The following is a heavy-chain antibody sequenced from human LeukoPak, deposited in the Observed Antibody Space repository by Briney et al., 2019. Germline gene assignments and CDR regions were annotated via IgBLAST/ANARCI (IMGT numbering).Heavy chain of an antibody. V-gene: IGHV1-69*13. CDR1: GGTFSSYA. D-gene: IGHD2-2*01. J-gene: IGHJ6*03. Sequence: ASVKVSFKASGGTFSSYAISWVRQAPGQGLEWMGGIIPIFGTANDAQKSQGRVTITSDESARTAYMELSSLRSDDTAVYYCARDRLPAAPSSEPGYYMDVWGKGTSVTVSS. CDR3: ARDRLPAAPSSEPGYYMDV. CDR2: IIPIFGTA.